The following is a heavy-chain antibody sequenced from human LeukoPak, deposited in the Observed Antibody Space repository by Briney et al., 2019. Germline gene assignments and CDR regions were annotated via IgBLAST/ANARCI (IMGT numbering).Heavy chain of an antibody. D-gene: IGHD3-3*01. CDR2: IYYSGST. CDR1: GGSISSSSYY. Sequence: PSETLSLTCTVSGGSISSSSYYWGWIRQPPGKGLEWIGSIYYSGSTYYNPSLKSRVTISVDTSKNQFSLKLSSVTAADTAMYYCATGETYYDFWSGYYLFDYWGQGTLVTVSS. CDR3: ATGETYYDFWSGYYLFDY. V-gene: IGHV4-39*01. J-gene: IGHJ4*02.